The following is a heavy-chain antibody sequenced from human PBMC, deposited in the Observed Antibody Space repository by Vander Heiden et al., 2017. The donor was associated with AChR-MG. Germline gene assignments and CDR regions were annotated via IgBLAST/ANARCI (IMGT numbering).Heavy chain of an antibody. CDR3: ARRHDDMLTGQGYYFDY. J-gene: IGHJ4*02. CDR1: GGSISSYY. V-gene: IGHV4-59*08. Sequence: QVQLQESAPGLVKPSETLSLTCTVSGGSISSYYWSWIRQPPGKGLEWIGYIYYSGSTNYNPSLKSGVTISVDTSKNQFSLKLSSVTAADTAVYYCARRHDDMLTGQGYYFDYWGQGTLVTVSS. D-gene: IGHD3-9*01. CDR2: IYYSGST.